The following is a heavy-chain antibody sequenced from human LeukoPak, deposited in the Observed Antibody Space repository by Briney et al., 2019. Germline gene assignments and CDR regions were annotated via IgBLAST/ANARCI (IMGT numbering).Heavy chain of an antibody. CDR1: GFTFSINS. Sequence: GGSLRLSCAASGFTFSINSMNWVRQPPGKGLEWVSSIRSCISYIYYGEAVKGRFTISRDKAKKSLYLQMKRLRAEDTAVYYCARDGTGLPSQFDYWGQGTLVTVSS. J-gene: IGHJ4*02. V-gene: IGHV3-21*01. D-gene: IGHD1-1*01. CDR3: ARDGTGLPSQFDY. CDR2: IRSCISYI.